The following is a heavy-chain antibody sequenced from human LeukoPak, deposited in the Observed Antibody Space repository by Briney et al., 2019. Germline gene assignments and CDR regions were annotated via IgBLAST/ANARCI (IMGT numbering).Heavy chain of an antibody. CDR2: IRSKAYGGTT. D-gene: IGHD1-26*01. V-gene: IGHV3-49*04. Sequence: GGSLRLSCTASGFTFGEYAMSWVRQAPGKGLEWVGFIRSKAYGGTTEYAASVKGRFIISRDDSKSIAYLQMNSLKTEDTAVYYCTRDPLYSASYSNYWGQGTLVTVSS. CDR1: GFTFGEYA. CDR3: TRDPLYSASYSNY. J-gene: IGHJ4*02.